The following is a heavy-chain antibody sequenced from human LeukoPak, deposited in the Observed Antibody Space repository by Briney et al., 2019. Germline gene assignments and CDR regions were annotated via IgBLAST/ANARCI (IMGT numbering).Heavy chain of an antibody. V-gene: IGHV4-59*08. CDR3: ARSAPAAPYDY. J-gene: IGHJ4*02. CDR2: INYSGYT. Sequence: SETLSLTCTVSGGSISSYYWSWIRQPPGEGLEWIGNINYSGYTKYNPSLRSRVTISINTSKNQFSLKLNSVTATDTAVYYCARSAPAAPYDYWGQGTLVTVSS. CDR1: GGSISSYY. D-gene: IGHD2-2*01.